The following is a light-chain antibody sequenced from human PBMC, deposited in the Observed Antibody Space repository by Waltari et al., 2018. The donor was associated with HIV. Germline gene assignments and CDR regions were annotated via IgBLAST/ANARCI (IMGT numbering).Light chain of an antibody. CDR2: QDS. CDR3: QAWDRSVV. CDR1: PLGDKF. Sequence: SYELTQPPSVSVSPGQTASITCSGDPLGDKFVCWYQQRPGQPPVLAMYQDSKRPAGIPERFSGSNSGNTATLTITGTQSMDEADYYCQAWDRSVVFGGGTKLTVL. J-gene: IGLJ2*01. V-gene: IGLV3-1*01.